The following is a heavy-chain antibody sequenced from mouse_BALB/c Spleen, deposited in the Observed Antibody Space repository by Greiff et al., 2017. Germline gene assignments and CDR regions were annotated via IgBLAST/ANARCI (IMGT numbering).Heavy chain of an antibody. CDR1: GYSITSGYS. CDR3: ARDYDYDPWFAY. Sequence: EVQLQESGPDLVKPSQSLSLTCTVTGYSITSGYSWHGIRQFPGNKLEWMGYIHYSGSTNYNPSLKSRISITRDKSKNQFFLQLNSVTTEDTATYYCARDYDYDPWFAYWGQGTLVTVSA. V-gene: IGHV3-1*02. CDR2: IHYSGST. D-gene: IGHD2-4*01. J-gene: IGHJ3*01.